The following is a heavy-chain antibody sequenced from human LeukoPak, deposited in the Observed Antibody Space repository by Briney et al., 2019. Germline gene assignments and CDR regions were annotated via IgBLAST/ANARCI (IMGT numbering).Heavy chain of an antibody. D-gene: IGHD1-26*01. V-gene: IGHV3-7*01. J-gene: IGHJ4*02. CDR3: ASKRRATFDY. Sequence: GGSLRLSCAASGFTFSDYGMHWVRQAPGKGLEWVANIKQDGSEKYYVDSVKGRFTISRDNAKNSLYLQMNSLRAEDTAVYYCASKRRATFDYWGQGTLVTVSS. CDR1: GFTFSDYG. CDR2: IKQDGSEK.